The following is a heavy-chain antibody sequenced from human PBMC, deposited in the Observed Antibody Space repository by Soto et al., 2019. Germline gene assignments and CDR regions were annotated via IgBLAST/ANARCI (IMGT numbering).Heavy chain of an antibody. CDR2: INAGNGNT. CDR1: GYTFTGYD. Sequence: ASVKVSCKASGYTFTGYDMHWVRQAPGQRLEWMGWINAGNGNTKYSQKFQGRVTITRDTSASTAYMELSSLRSEDTAVYYCARDRITMVRGVMPGDYWGQGTLVTVSS. CDR3: ARDRITMVRGVMPGDY. J-gene: IGHJ4*02. D-gene: IGHD3-10*01. V-gene: IGHV1-3*01.